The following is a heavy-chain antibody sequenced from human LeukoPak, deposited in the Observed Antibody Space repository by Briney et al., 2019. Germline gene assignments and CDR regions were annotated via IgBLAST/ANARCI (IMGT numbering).Heavy chain of an antibody. CDR3: ARDGAYYDSSGYYYRD. D-gene: IGHD3-22*01. J-gene: IGHJ4*02. CDR2: IYAGGGA. CDR1: GFTVSNNY. V-gene: IGHV3-53*01. Sequence: GGSLRLSCAASGFTVSNNYMSWVRQAPGKGLEWVSVIYAGGGAYYADSVKGRFTISRDNSNNTLYLQMNSLRAKDTAMYYCARDGAYYDSSGYYYRDWGQGTLVTVSS.